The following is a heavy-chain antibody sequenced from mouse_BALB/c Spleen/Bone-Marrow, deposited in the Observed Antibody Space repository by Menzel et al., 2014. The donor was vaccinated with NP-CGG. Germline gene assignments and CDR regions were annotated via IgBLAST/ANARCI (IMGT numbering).Heavy chain of an antibody. CDR3: ANLGRYAMDY. Sequence: QVQLKQSGPELVKPGASVKISCKASGYTFTDYYINWVKRKPGQGLEGIGWIYPGSGSTKYNEKFKGKATLAVDTSSSTAYMQLSSLTSEDTAVYFCANLGRYAMDYWGQGTSVTVSS. J-gene: IGHJ4*01. D-gene: IGHD3-1*01. CDR1: GYTFTDYY. CDR2: IYPGSGST. V-gene: IGHV1-84*02.